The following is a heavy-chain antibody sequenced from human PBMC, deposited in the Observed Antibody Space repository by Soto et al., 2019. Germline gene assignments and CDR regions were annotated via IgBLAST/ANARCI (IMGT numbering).Heavy chain of an antibody. CDR1: GFTFSSYA. V-gene: IGHV3-23*01. D-gene: IGHD5-12*01. CDR2: ISGSGGST. J-gene: IGHJ4*02. CDR3: ATDSRVYSGYEADYFDY. Sequence: EVQLLESGGGLVQPGGSLRLSCAASGFTFSSYAMSWVRQAPGKGLEWVSAISGSGGSTYYADSVKGRFTISRDNSKNTLYLQMNSLRADDTAVYYCATDSRVYSGYEADYFDYWGQGALVTVSS.